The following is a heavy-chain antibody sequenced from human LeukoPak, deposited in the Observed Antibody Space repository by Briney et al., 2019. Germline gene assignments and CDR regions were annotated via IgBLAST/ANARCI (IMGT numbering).Heavy chain of an antibody. J-gene: IGHJ4*02. V-gene: IGHV1-69*04. CDR1: GGTFSSYA. D-gene: IGHD3-22*01. Sequence: GSSVKVSCKASGGTFSSYAISWVRQAPGQGLEWMGRIIPILGIANYAQKFQGRVTITADKSTSTAYMELSSLRSEDTAVYYCARPNYYDSSGYLSYWGQGTLVTVSS. CDR3: ARPNYYDSSGYLSY. CDR2: IIPILGIA.